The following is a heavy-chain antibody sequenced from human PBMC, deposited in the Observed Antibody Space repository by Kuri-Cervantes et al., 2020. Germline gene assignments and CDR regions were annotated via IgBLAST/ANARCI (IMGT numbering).Heavy chain of an antibody. Sequence: SETLSLTCTVSGGSISSSSYYWGWIRQPPGKGLEWIGSIYYSGSTYYSPSLKSRVTISVDTSKNQFSLKLSSVTAADTAVYYCAGYSSSWYGLPGGMDVWGQGTTVTVSS. J-gene: IGHJ6*02. CDR3: AGYSSSWYGLPGGMDV. CDR1: GGSISSSSYY. V-gene: IGHV4-39*01. D-gene: IGHD6-13*01. CDR2: IYYSGST.